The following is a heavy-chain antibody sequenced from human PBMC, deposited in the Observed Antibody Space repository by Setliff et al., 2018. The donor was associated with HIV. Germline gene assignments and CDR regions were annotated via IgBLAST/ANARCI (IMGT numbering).Heavy chain of an antibody. CDR3: ARVARVHPFDP. CDR1: GGSMNSHY. V-gene: IGHV4-59*11. J-gene: IGHJ5*02. Sequence: SETLSLTCSVFGGSMNSHYWSWIRQPPGKGLEWIGLIYYPGIPTYNTSLKSRVTMSVDRCKNQFSLRLTSVTAADTAMYYCARVARVHPFDPWGQGTLVTVSS. CDR2: IYYPGIP.